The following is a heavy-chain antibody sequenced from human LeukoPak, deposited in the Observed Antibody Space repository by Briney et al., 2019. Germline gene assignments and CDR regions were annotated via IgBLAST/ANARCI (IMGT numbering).Heavy chain of an antibody. CDR3: ARGDNYYDSSGYLD. D-gene: IGHD3-22*01. Sequence: PSETVSLTCTVSGASISSTSYYWGWIRQPPGKGLEWIGSIYHSGTYYNPSLESRPTISIDTPKNQFSLQLSSVTAADTAVYYCARGDNYYDSSGYLDWGQGTLVTVSS. CDR2: IYHSGT. J-gene: IGHJ4*02. CDR1: GASISSTSYY. V-gene: IGHV4-39*07.